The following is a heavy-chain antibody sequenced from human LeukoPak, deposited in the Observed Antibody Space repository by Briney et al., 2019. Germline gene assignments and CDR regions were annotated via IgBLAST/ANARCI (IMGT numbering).Heavy chain of an antibody. J-gene: IGHJ6*03. V-gene: IGHV4-39*07. CDR2: INHSGST. Sequence: PSETLSLTCTVSGDFLSSGDYYWSWIRQPPGKGLEWIGKINHSGSTNYNPSLKSRVTISVDTSKNQFSLNLSSVTAADTAVYYCARGLVQQLIQGSYDYYMDVWGKGTTVTVSS. CDR1: GDFLSSGDYY. D-gene: IGHD6-13*01. CDR3: ARGLVQQLIQGSYDYYMDV.